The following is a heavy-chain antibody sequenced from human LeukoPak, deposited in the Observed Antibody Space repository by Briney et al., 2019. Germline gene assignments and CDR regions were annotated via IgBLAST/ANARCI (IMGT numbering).Heavy chain of an antibody. V-gene: IGHV4-4*07. J-gene: IGHJ4*02. CDR2: IYTSGST. D-gene: IGHD6-19*01. Sequence: SETLSLTCTVSGGSLSSYYWSWIRQPAGKGLEWIGRIYTSGSTNYNPSLKSRVTMSVDTSKNQFSLKLSSVTAADTAVYYCASGYSSGWPDYWGQGTLVTVSS. CDR3: ASGYSSGWPDY. CDR1: GGSLSSYY.